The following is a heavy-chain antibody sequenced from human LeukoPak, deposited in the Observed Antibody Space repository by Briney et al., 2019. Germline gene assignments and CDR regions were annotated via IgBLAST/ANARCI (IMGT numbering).Heavy chain of an antibody. CDR2: ISYDGSNK. Sequence: GRSLRLSCAASGFTFSSYAMHWVRQAPGKGLEWVAVISYDGSNKYYADSVKGRFTISRDNSKNTLYLLMNSLRAEDTAVYYCARGNTLPSGPRAFDIWGQGTMVTVSS. D-gene: IGHD2-15*01. V-gene: IGHV3-30-3*01. CDR1: GFTFSSYA. J-gene: IGHJ3*02. CDR3: ARGNTLPSGPRAFDI.